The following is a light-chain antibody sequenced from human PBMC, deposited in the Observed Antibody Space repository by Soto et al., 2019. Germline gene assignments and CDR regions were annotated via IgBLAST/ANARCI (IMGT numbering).Light chain of an antibody. V-gene: IGLV2-14*01. J-gene: IGLJ2*01. CDR3: SSYTTSSTLV. CDR1: SGDIGAYNY. CDR2: DVS. Sequence: QSALTQPASVSGSPGQSVTISCTGTSGDIGAYNYVSWYQQHPGKAPKLMIYDVSNRPSGVSNRFSGSKSGNTASLTISGLQGEDEADYYCSSYTTSSTLVFGAGTKLTVL.